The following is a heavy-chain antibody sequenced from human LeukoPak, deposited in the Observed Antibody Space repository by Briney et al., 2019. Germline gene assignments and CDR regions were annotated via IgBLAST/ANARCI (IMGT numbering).Heavy chain of an antibody. V-gene: IGHV4-39*01. Sequence: SETLSLTCTVSGDSISSGLYAWGWVRQPPGEGLEGIGNIYHNGDTYYNPSLRSRVTISVDTSENQFSLNLRSVTAADMAVYYCARLWSHSKTEDYWGQGTVVTVSS. CDR2: IYHNGDT. CDR3: ARLWSHSKTEDY. CDR1: GDSISSGLYA. J-gene: IGHJ4*02. D-gene: IGHD3-16*01.